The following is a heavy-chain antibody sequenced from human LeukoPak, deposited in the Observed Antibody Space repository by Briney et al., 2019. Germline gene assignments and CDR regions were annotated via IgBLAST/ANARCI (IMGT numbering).Heavy chain of an antibody. V-gene: IGHV4-59*01. Sequence: PSETLSLTCTVSGGSISSYYWSWIRQPPGKGLEWIGYIYYSGSTNYNPSPKSRVTISVDTSKNQFSLKLSSVTAADTAVYYCAREYGGSSWFDPWGQGTLVTVSS. J-gene: IGHJ5*02. CDR1: GGSISSYY. CDR3: AREYGGSSWFDP. CDR2: IYYSGST. D-gene: IGHD6-13*01.